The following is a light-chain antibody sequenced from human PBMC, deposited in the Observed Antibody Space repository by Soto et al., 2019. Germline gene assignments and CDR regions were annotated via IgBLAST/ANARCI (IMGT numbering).Light chain of an antibody. CDR1: QDIRSY. V-gene: IGKV1-9*01. CDR3: QQLSRYPST. CDR2: DAS. Sequence: DIQLTQAPSFLSASAGDTVTLTCRASQDIRSYLAWYQQKAGRAPKLLIYDASTLYSGVPSRFSGSGSGTDFTLTISGLQPEDFATYYCQQLSRYPSTFGGGTKVDIK. J-gene: IGKJ4*01.